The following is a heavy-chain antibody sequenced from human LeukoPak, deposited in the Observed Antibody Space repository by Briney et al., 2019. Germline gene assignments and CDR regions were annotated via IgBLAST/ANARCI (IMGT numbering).Heavy chain of an antibody. CDR3: ARADSSSWYRGSPYFDY. D-gene: IGHD6-13*01. J-gene: IGHJ4*02. CDR1: GYTFTSYD. CDR2: MNPNSGNT. Sequence: ASVKVSCKASGYTFTSYDINWVRQATGQGLEWMGWMNPNSGNTGYAQKFQGRVTITRNTSISTAYMELSSLRSEDTAVYYCARADSSSWYRGSPYFDYWGQGTLVTVSS. V-gene: IGHV1-8*03.